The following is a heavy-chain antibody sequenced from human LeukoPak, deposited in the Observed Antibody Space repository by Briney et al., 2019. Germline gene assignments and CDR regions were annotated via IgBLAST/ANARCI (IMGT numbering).Heavy chain of an antibody. Sequence: SETVSLTCAVYGGSLSYYYWSWIRQSPEKGLEWIGEINPSGSSNYNPSLKSRVSISVDTSKNQFSVKLSSVTAADTAVYYCARGGFYCGDDCYVDYWGQGTLVTVSS. J-gene: IGHJ4*02. CDR2: INPSGSS. CDR1: GGSLSYYY. CDR3: ARGGFYCGDDCYVDY. D-gene: IGHD2-21*02. V-gene: IGHV4-34*01.